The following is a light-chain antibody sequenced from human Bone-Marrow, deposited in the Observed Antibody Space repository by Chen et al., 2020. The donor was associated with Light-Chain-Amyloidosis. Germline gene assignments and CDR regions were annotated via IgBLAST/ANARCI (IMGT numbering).Light chain of an antibody. Sequence: QSVLSQLPSASAAPGLKATISCSGSSSNIGNHYVSWYQQVPGTAPKLLIYDNDARPSGITGRFSDSKSGTSATLGITGLQTGDEDDYYCGTWDVRLSAGVFGGGTRLTVL. J-gene: IGLJ2*01. CDR1: SSNIGNHY. V-gene: IGLV1-51*01. CDR3: GTWDVRLSAGV. CDR2: DND.